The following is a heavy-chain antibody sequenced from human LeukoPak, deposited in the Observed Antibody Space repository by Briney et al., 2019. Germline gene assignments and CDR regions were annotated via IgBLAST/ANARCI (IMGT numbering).Heavy chain of an antibody. D-gene: IGHD6-19*01. CDR2: ISADGGGT. CDR1: GFTFSTYA. V-gene: IGHV3-23*01. CDR3: AKDQGPMAGYYYYGMDV. Sequence: PGGSLRLSCAASGFTFSTYAMSWVRQAPGKGLEWVSVISADGGGTYYADSVKGRFTISRDNSKNTLYLQMNSLRAEDTAVYYCAKDQGPMAGYYYYGMDVWGQGTTVTVSS. J-gene: IGHJ6*02.